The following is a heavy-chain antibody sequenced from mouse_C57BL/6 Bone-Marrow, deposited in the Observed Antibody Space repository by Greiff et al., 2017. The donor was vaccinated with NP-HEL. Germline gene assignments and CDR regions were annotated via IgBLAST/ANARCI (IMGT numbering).Heavy chain of an antibody. CDR1: GFTFSSYG. Sequence: EVHLVESGGDLVKPGGSLKLSCAASGFTFSSYGMSWVRQTPDKRLEWVATISSGGSYTYYPDSVKGRFTISRDNAKNTLYLQMSSRKAEATAMYYCASPYGSSYWYCDVWGTGTTVTVAS. D-gene: IGHD1-1*01. V-gene: IGHV5-6*01. CDR3: ASPYGSSYWYCDV. J-gene: IGHJ1*03. CDR2: ISSGGSYT.